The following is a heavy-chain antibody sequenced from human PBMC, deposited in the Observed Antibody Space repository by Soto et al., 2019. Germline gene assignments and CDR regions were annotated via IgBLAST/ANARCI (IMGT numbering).Heavy chain of an antibody. V-gene: IGHV5-10-1*01. Sequence: PGASLKISCKGSGYSFAGYWITWVRQKPGKGLERMGRIDPSDSQTYYSPSFRGHVTISVTKSITTVFLQWSSLRASDTAMYYCARQIYDSDTGPNFQYYFDSWGQGTPVTSPQ. CDR3: ARQIYDSDTGPNFQYYFDS. CDR1: GYSFAGYW. D-gene: IGHD3-22*01. J-gene: IGHJ4*02. CDR2: IDPSDSQT.